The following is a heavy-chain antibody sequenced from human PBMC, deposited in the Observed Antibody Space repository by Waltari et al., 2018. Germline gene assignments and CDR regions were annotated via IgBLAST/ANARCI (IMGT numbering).Heavy chain of an antibody. CDR3: ARDGYNWIAFDN. CDR1: GFTISSYA. Sequence: EAPLLDSGGGLVQHGGSLGTSCEASGFTISSYAMNWVRQAPGKGLEWFSEINGPGSKIYYADSVEGRFTISKDNRNNILYLQMDSLRVEDTATYYCARDGYNWIAFDNWGQGILVTVSS. J-gene: IGHJ4*02. CDR2: INGPGSKI. D-gene: IGHD5-12*01. V-gene: IGHV3-23*01.